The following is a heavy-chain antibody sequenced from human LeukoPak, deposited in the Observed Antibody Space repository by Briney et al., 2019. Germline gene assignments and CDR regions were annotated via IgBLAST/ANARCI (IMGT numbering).Heavy chain of an antibody. D-gene: IGHD1-26*01. Sequence: GGSLRLSCAASAFTFNTYWMHWVRQVPGRGLEWVSRINVDESSTNYADSVKGRFTISRDNAKDTLYLHMNSLTAEDTAVYYCARGAKWAYYFDYWGQGTLVTVSS. CDR3: ARGAKWAYYFDY. CDR1: AFTFNTYW. J-gene: IGHJ4*02. CDR2: INVDESST. V-gene: IGHV3-74*01.